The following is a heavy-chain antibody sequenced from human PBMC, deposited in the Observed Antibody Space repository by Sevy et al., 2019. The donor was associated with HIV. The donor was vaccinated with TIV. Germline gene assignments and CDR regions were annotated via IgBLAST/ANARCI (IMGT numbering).Heavy chain of an antibody. Sequence: GGFLRLSCAASGFTFSSHGMHWVRQAPGKGLEWVAVMSYDGSYKSYGDSVKGRFTISRDDSKNTLYLQMNSLRPEDTAMYYCARDSGYSINWYPAYWGQGTLVTVSS. D-gene: IGHD6-13*01. CDR1: GFTFSSHG. J-gene: IGHJ4*02. CDR3: ARDSGYSINWYPAY. V-gene: IGHV3-30*03. CDR2: MSYDGSYK.